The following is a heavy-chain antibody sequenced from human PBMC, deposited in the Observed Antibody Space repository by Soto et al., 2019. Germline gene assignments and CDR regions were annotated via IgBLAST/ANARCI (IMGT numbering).Heavy chain of an antibody. J-gene: IGHJ6*01. CDR3: ARETSQNRYSHSGMDV. CDR1: DWQCGGFD. Sequence: EPQCHSYAILDWQCGGFDGSRIIPPPGKGLEWIGENNDSGTTNYNPSLKSRVTISADTSKTHFSLRLTSVTAADTAVYYCARETSQNRYSHSGMDVLGQGTTVTGSS. V-gene: IGHV4-34*01. CDR2: NNDSGTT.